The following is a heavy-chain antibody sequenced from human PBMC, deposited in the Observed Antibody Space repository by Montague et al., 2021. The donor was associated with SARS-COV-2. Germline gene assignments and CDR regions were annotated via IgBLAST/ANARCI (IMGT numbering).Heavy chain of an antibody. J-gene: IGHJ4*02. V-gene: IGHV3-23*01. CDR2: ITVSGAGT. Sequence: SLRLSCAASGFTFTSYGMAWVRQAPGKGLEWVSVITVSGAGTYYAESVEGRFTISRDHSRNTLFLQMNSLRAEDTAVYYGAKRGSYFFDYWGQGTLVTVSS. CDR3: AKRGSYFFDY. CDR1: GFTFTSYG. D-gene: IGHD1-26*01.